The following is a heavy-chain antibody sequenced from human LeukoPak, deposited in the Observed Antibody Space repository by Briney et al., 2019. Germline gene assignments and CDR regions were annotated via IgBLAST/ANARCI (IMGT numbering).Heavy chain of an antibody. CDR3: ARGVRWYYDFWSGYYSDAFDI. CDR1: GGSISSGSYY. J-gene: IGHJ3*02. V-gene: IGHV4-61*02. D-gene: IGHD3-3*01. CDR2: IYTSGST. Sequence: SQTLSLTCTVSGGSISSGSYYWSWLRQPAGKGLEWIGRIYTSGSTNYSPSLKSRVTISVDTPKNQFSLKLSSVTAADTAVYYCARGVRWYYDFWSGYYSDAFDIWGQGTMVTVSS.